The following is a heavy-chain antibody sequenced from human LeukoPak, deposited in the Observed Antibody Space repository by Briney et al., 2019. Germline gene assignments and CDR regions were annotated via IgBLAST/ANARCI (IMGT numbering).Heavy chain of an antibody. CDR3: ARVRREYSGYDNFDY. CDR1: GGTFTSYD. V-gene: IGHV1-8*01. J-gene: IGHJ4*02. Sequence: EASVKVSCKASGGTFTSYDINWVRQATGQGLEWMGWMDPNSGNTGYAQKFQGRVTMTRNTSISTAYMELSSLRSEDTAVYYCARVRREYSGYDNFDYWGQGTLVTVSS. D-gene: IGHD5-12*01. CDR2: MDPNSGNT.